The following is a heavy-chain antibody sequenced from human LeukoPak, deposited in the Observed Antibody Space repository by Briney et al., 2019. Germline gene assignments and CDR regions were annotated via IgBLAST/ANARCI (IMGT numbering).Heavy chain of an antibody. CDR3: AKRMGNCSSTSCRPNWFDP. V-gene: IGHV3-23*01. Sequence: GGSLRLSCAASGFTFRSYAMSWVRQAPGKGLEWVSAISGSGGSTYYADSVKGRFTISRDNSKNTLYLQMNSLRAEDTAVYYCAKRMGNCSSTSCRPNWFDPWGQGTLVTVSS. CDR2: ISGSGGST. J-gene: IGHJ5*02. D-gene: IGHD2-2*01. CDR1: GFTFRSYA.